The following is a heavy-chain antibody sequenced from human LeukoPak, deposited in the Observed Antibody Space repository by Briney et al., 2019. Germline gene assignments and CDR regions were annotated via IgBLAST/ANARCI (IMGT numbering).Heavy chain of an antibody. V-gene: IGHV3-15*01. CDR1: GFTFTSAW. CDR2: VKSKTDGETT. Sequence: GGSLRLSCAASGFTFTSAWMTWVRQAPGKGLEWVGRVKSKTDGETTDYGTPVRGRFFISRDDSKNTLYLQMNSLKTEDTAVYYCTTALTHSFEYWGQGTLVTVSS. J-gene: IGHJ4*02. D-gene: IGHD2-15*01. CDR3: TTALTHSFEY.